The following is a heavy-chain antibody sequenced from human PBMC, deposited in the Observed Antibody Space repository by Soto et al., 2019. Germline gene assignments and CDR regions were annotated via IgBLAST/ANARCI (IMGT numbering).Heavy chain of an antibody. Sequence: QVQLVQSGAEVKKPGSSVKVSCKASGGTFSSYTISWVRQAPGQGLEWMGRIIPILGIANYAQKFQGRVTIPADKSTSTAYMELRSLGYEDTAVYYCARGHIVVVPAAPQNWFDPWGQGTLVTVSS. CDR2: IIPILGIA. D-gene: IGHD2-2*01. CDR1: GGTFSSYT. CDR3: ARGHIVVVPAAPQNWFDP. V-gene: IGHV1-69*02. J-gene: IGHJ5*02.